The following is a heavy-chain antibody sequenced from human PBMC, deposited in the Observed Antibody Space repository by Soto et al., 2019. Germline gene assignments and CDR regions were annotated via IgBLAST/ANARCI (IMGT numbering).Heavy chain of an antibody. Sequence: ASVKVSCKVSGYTLTELSMHWVRQAPGKGLEWMGGFDPEDGETIYAQKFQGRATMTEDTSTDTAYMELSSLRSEDTAVYYCATEGILLWFGESRYYYYYGMDVWGQGTTVTVSS. CDR2: FDPEDGET. V-gene: IGHV1-24*01. CDR3: ATEGILLWFGESRYYYYYGMDV. J-gene: IGHJ6*02. D-gene: IGHD3-10*01. CDR1: GYTLTELS.